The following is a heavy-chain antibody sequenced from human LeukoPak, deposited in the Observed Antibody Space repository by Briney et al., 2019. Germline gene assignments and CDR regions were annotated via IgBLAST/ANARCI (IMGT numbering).Heavy chain of an antibody. CDR3: ARVEEAAAFDP. V-gene: IGHV3-21*01. D-gene: IGHD2-15*01. CDR2: ISPGSSHT. Sequence: GGSLRLSCAASGFAFNNYDMTWVRQAPGKGLEWVSSISPGSSHTYYADSVKGRFTISRDNARNLLYLQMNSLRAEDTAVYCCARVEEAAAFDPWGQGTLVTVSS. CDR1: GFAFNNYD. J-gene: IGHJ5*02.